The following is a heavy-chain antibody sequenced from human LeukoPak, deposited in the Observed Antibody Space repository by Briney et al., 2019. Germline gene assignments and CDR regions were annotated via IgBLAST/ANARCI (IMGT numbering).Heavy chain of an antibody. CDR3: AVGYCSGGSCRRGLDY. D-gene: IGHD2-15*01. J-gene: IGHJ4*02. Sequence: SETLSLTCAVYGGSFSGYYWSWIRQPPGKGLEWIGEINHSGSTNYNPSLKSRVTISVDTSKNQFSLKLSSVTAADTAVYYCAVGYCSGGSCRRGLDYWGQGTLVTVSP. V-gene: IGHV4-34*01. CDR2: INHSGST. CDR1: GGSFSGYY.